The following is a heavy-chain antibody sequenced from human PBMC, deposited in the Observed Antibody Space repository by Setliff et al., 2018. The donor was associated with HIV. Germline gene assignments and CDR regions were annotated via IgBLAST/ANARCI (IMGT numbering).Heavy chain of an antibody. J-gene: IGHJ4*02. CDR2: ISTNNGNT. D-gene: IGHD3-22*01. CDR1: GYTFTSYG. Sequence: ASVKVSCKASGYTFTSYGISWVRQAPGQGLELMGWISTNNGNTIYAQKLQGRVTMTTDTSTTTGYMELRSLRSDDTAVYYCAINNYYDSSSYSSPFDYGGQGTLVTVSS. V-gene: IGHV1-18*01. CDR3: AINNYYDSSSYSSPFDY.